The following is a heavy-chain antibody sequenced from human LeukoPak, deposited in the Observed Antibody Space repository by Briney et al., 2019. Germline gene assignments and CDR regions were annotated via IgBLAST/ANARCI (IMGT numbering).Heavy chain of an antibody. V-gene: IGHV4-39*07. J-gene: IGHJ4*02. CDR1: GGSISSGGYY. CDR2: INHSGST. Sequence: PSETLSLTCTVSGGSISSGGYYWSWIRQPPGKGLEWIGEINHSGSTNYNPSLKSRVTISVDTSKNQFSLKLSSVTAADTAVYYCASYRVGALDYWGQGTLVTVSS. CDR3: ASYRVGALDY. D-gene: IGHD1-26*01.